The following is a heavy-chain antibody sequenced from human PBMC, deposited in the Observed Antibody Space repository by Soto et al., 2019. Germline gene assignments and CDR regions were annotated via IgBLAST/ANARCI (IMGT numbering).Heavy chain of an antibody. D-gene: IGHD1-1*01. V-gene: IGHV4-34*01. Sequence: SETLALTCAFYVGSFSFYYWSWIRQPPGKGLEWIGEINHSGSTNYNPSLKSRVTMSVDTSKNQFSLKLSSLTAADTAVYYCATNPRSNNWPYHFDYWGQGTLVTVSS. CDR3: ATNPRSNNWPYHFDY. J-gene: IGHJ4*02. CDR2: INHSGST. CDR1: VGSFSFYY.